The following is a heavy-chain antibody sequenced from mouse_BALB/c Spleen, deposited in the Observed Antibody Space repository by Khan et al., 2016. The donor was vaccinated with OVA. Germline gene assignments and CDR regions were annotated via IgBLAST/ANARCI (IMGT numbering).Heavy chain of an antibody. Sequence: VQLQQSGAELVRPGTSVKVSCKASGYSFTDYLIDWVKQRPGQGLEWIGVINPGSGDTHYNEKFTGKAKLTADKSSSTAYMKLSSLTSDDSAIYFCARGGYGSLAYWGQGTLVTVSP. CDR3: ARGGYGSLAY. J-gene: IGHJ3*01. CDR1: GYSFTDYL. CDR2: INPGSGDT. D-gene: IGHD1-1*02. V-gene: IGHV1-54*01.